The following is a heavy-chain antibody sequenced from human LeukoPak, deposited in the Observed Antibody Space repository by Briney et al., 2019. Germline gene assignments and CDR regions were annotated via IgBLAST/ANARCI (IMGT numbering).Heavy chain of an antibody. V-gene: IGHV1-69*13. J-gene: IGHJ4*02. CDR1: GYTFTSYY. CDR3: ARGFHYYDSSGSNGY. CDR2: IIPIFGTA. Sequence: GASVKVSCKASGYTFTSYYMHWVRQAPGQGLEWMGGIIPIFGTANYAQKFQGRVTITADESTSTAYMELSSLRSEDTAVYYCARGFHYYDSSGSNGYWGQGTLVTVSS. D-gene: IGHD3-22*01.